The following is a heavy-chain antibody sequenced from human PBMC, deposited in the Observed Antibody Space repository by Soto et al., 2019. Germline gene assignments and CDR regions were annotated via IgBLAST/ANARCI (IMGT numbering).Heavy chain of an antibody. CDR3: AKTVIGVVGYCSAASSYSPDY. CDR1: EYTFRSYC. J-gene: IGHJ4*02. Sequence: GVTLRLSCVGSEYTFRSYCLSWVRQAPGKGLEWVSAISGSGGSPYYADSVKGRFTISRYNPKNTLFLQMNRLRAEDTAVYCCAKTVIGVVGYCSAASSYSPDYWGQGALVTVSS. D-gene: IGHD2-15*01. CDR2: ISGSGGSP. V-gene: IGHV3-23*01.